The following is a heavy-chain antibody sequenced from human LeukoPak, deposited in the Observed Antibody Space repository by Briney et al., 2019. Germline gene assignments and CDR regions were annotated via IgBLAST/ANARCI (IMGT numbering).Heavy chain of an antibody. D-gene: IGHD3-10*01. V-gene: IGHV4-34*01. CDR3: AREDYYGSLGSYYYGMDV. Sequence: SETLSLTCAVYGGSFSGYYWSWIRQPPGKGLEWIGEINHSGSTNYNPSLKSRVTISVDTSKNQFSLKLSSVTAADTAVYYCAREDYYGSLGSYYYGMDVWGQGTTVTVSS. J-gene: IGHJ6*02. CDR2: INHSGST. CDR1: GGSFSGYY.